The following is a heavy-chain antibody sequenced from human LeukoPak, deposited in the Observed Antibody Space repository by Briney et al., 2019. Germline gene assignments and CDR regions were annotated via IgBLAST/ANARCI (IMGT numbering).Heavy chain of an antibody. CDR2: IYYSGST. V-gene: IGHV4-30-4*01. Sequence: PSQTLSLTCTVSGGSISSGDYYWSWIRQPPGKGLEWIGYIYYSGSTYYNPSLKSRVTISVDTSKNQFSLKLSSVTAADTAVYYCARDSYGSGSYIGWHYGMDVWGKGTTVTVSS. CDR1: GGSISSGDYY. J-gene: IGHJ6*04. CDR3: ARDSYGSGSYIGWHYGMDV. D-gene: IGHD3-10*01.